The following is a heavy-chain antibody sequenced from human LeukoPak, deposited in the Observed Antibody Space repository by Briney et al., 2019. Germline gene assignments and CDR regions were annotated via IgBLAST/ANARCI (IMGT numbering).Heavy chain of an antibody. CDR1: GGSISSSSHY. CDR2: IYYSGTT. D-gene: IGHD5-12*01. CDR3: ARRRGGSAYGDY. V-gene: IGHV4-39*01. Sequence: PSETLSLTCSVSGGSISSSSHYWGWIRQPPGKGLEWIGNIYYSGTTSYNPSLKSRVTISVDTSKNQFSLNLSSVTAADTALYYCARRRGGSAYGDYWGQGTLVTVSS. J-gene: IGHJ4*02.